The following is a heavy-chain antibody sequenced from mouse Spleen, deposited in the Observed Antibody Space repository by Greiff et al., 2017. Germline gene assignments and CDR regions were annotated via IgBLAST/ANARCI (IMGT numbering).Heavy chain of an antibody. J-gene: IGHJ2*01. V-gene: IGHV5-9-2*01. D-gene: IGHD1-1*01. Sequence: EVKVVESGGGLVKPGGSLKLSCAASGFTFSSYGMSWVRQTPEKRLEWVATISGGGSYTYYPDSVKGRFTISRDNAKNNLYLQMSSLRSEDTALYYCSRNYYGSSPFDYWGQGTTLTVSS. CDR2: ISGGGSYT. CDR1: GFTFSSYG. CDR3: SRNYYGSSPFDY.